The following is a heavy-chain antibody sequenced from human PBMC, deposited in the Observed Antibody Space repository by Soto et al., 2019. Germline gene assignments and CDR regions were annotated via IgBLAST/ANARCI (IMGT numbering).Heavy chain of an antibody. V-gene: IGHV1-3*01. Sequence: ASVKVSCKASGYFFTSYAFHWVRLVPGHRLEWMGWINAANGNTKYSQKLQGRITITRDTSESTAYMGLSSLRSEDTAVYYCASTALRISADSIRALDIWGQGTLVTVSS. CDR1: GYFFTSYA. CDR2: INAANGNT. CDR3: ASTALRISADSIRALDI. J-gene: IGHJ3*02. D-gene: IGHD6-13*01.